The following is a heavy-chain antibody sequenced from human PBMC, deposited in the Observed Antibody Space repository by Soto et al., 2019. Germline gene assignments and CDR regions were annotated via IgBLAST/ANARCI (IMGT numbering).Heavy chain of an antibody. D-gene: IGHD6-13*01. CDR1: GDSVSSNSSA. Sequence: SQTLSLTCVISGDSVSSNSSAWNWIRQSPSRGLEWLGRTYYRSKWYNDYAVSVKSRITINPDTSKNQFSLQLNSVTPEDTAVYYCARDAGSSWYPYYYGMDVWGQGTTVTVS. CDR2: TYYRSKWYN. V-gene: IGHV6-1*01. J-gene: IGHJ6*02. CDR3: ARDAGSSWYPYYYGMDV.